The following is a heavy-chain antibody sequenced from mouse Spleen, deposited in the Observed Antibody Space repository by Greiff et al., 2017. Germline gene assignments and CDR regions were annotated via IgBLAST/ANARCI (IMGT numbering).Heavy chain of an antibody. Sequence: EVQLQQSGAELVRPGALVKLSCKASGFNIKDYYMHWVKQRPEQGLEWIGWIDPENGNTIYDPKFQGKASITADTSSNTAYLQLSSLTSEDTAVYYCASAIYYDYGWFAYWGQGTLVTASA. CDR1: GFNIKDYY. J-gene: IGHJ3*01. CDR2: IDPENGNT. V-gene: IGHV14-1*02. CDR3: ASAIYYDYGWFAY. D-gene: IGHD2-4*01.